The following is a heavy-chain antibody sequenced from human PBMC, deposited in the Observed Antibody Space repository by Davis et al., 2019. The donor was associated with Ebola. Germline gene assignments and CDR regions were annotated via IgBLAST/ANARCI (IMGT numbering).Heavy chain of an antibody. V-gene: IGHV4-34*01. J-gene: IGHJ4*02. CDR1: GGSFSGYY. CDR2: INHSGST. Sequence: MPSETLSLTCAVYGGSFSGYYWSWIRQPPGKGLEWIGEINHSGSTNYNPSLKSRVTISVDTSKNQFSLKLSSVTAADTAVYYCARAPYYDFWSGYDYWGQGTLVTVSS. CDR3: ARAPYYDFWSGYDY. D-gene: IGHD3-3*01.